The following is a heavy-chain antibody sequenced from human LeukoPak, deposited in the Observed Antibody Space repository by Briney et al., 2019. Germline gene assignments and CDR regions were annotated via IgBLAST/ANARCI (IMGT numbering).Heavy chain of an antibody. V-gene: IGHV2-5*02. CDR1: GFSLSSTGVG. CDR2: IYWDDNK. Sequence: SGPTLVKPTQTLTLTCSFSGFSLSSTGVGVGWIRQPPGKALEWLALIYWDDNKYYRPSLRSRLTITKDTSKTQVVLTMTYMDPMDTATYYCAHTRLWTTRDFDFWGQGTLVTVSS. D-gene: IGHD1-1*01. CDR3: AHTRLWTTRDFDF. J-gene: IGHJ4*02.